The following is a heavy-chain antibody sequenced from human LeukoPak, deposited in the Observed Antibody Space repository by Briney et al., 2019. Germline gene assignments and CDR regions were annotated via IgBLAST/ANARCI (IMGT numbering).Heavy chain of an antibody. Sequence: GGSLRLSCAASGFTFSSYSMNWVRQAPGKGLEWVSGISWNSGSIGYADSVKGRFTISRDNAKNSLYLQMNSLRAEDTALYYCAKVWRQWLVRDYFDYWGQGTLVTVSS. CDR1: GFTFSSYS. CDR3: AKVWRQWLVRDYFDY. D-gene: IGHD6-19*01. J-gene: IGHJ4*02. V-gene: IGHV3-9*01. CDR2: ISWNSGSI.